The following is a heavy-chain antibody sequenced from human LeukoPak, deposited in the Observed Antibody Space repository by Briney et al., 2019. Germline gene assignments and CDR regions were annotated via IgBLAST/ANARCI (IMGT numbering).Heavy chain of an antibody. J-gene: IGHJ1*01. D-gene: IGHD3-22*01. V-gene: IGHV3-33*06. Sequence: GGSLTLSCAASGFTFSSYGMHWVRQAPGKWLEWVAVIWYDGSNKYYADSVKGRFTISRDNSKNTLYLQMNSLRAEDTAVYYCAKDHYYDSSGYHLEYFQHWGQGTLVTVSS. CDR3: AKDHYYDSSGYHLEYFQH. CDR2: IWYDGSNK. CDR1: GFTFSSYG.